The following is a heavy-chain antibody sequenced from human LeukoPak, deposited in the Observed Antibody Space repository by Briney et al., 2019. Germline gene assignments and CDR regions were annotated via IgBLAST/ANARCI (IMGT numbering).Heavy chain of an antibody. Sequence: GESLKISCKGSGYNFTSYWVGWVRQMPGKGLEWMGIIYPGDSDTRYSPSFQGQVTISADKSISTAYLQWSGLKASDTAMYYCARGYGSGTYYLDYWGQGTLVTVSS. D-gene: IGHD3-10*01. CDR2: IYPGDSDT. CDR1: GYNFTSYW. V-gene: IGHV5-51*01. CDR3: ARGYGSGTYYLDY. J-gene: IGHJ4*02.